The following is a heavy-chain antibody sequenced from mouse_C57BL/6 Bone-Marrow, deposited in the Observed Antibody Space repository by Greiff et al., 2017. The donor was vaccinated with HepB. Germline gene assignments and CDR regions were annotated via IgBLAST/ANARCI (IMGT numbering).Heavy chain of an antibody. J-gene: IGHJ3*01. CDR1: GYSFTGYF. CDR3: ARGPVLLPFAY. CDR2: INPYNGDT. D-gene: IGHD2-1*01. V-gene: IGHV1-20*01. Sequence: EVKLQESGPELVKPGDSVKISCKASGYSFTGYFMNWVMQSHGKSLEWIGRINPYNGDTFYNQKFKGKATLTVDKSSSTAHMELRSLTSEDSAVYYCARGPVLLPFAYWGQGTLVTVSA.